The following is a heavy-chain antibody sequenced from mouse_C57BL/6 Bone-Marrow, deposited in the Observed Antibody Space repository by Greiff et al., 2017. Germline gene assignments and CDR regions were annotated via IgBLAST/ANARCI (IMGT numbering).Heavy chain of an antibody. Sequence: QVQLKQPGAELVKPGASVKLSCKASGYTFTSYWMHWVKQRPGRGLEWIGRIDPNSGGTKYNEKFKSKATLTVDKPSSTAYMQLSRLTSEDSAVYYCARGDENGYYFYAMDYWGQGTSVTVSS. CDR3: ARGDENGYYFYAMDY. V-gene: IGHV1-72*01. CDR2: IDPNSGGT. CDR1: GYTFTSYW. J-gene: IGHJ4*01. D-gene: IGHD2-3*01.